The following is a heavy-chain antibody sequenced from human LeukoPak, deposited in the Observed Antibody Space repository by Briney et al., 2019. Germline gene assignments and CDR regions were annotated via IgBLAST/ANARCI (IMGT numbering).Heavy chain of an antibody. V-gene: IGHV4-4*07. J-gene: IGHJ5*02. CDR3: ARVQRLYNWFDP. D-gene: IGHD5-18*01. CDR1: GGSISSYY. Sequence: SETLSLTCTVSGGSISSYYWSWVRQPAGKGLEWIGRIYTSGSTNYNPPLKSRVTMSVDTSKQKFSLKLSSVTAADTAVYYCARVQRLYNWFDPWGQGTLVTVSS. CDR2: IYTSGST.